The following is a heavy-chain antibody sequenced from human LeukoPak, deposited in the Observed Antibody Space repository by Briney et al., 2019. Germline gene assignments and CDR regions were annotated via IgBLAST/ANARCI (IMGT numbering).Heavy chain of an antibody. CDR1: GFTFSNAW. Sequence: PGGSLRLSCAAYGFTFSNAWMSWVRQAPGKGLEWVGRIKSKTDGCTTDYAAPVKGRFTISRDDSKNTLYLQMNSLRAEDTAVYYCARVATVAGRPGPCWFDPWGQGTLVTVSS. V-gene: IGHV3-15*01. D-gene: IGHD6-19*01. J-gene: IGHJ5*02. CDR3: ARVATVAGRPGPCWFDP. CDR2: IKSKTDGCTT.